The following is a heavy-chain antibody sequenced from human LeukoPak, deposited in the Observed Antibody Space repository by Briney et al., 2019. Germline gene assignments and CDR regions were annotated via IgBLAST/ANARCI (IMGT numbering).Heavy chain of an antibody. Sequence: GRSLRLSCAASGFTFSSYSMNWVRQAPGRGLEWVSSISSSSSYIYYADSVKGRFTISRDNAKNSLYLQMNSLRAEDTAVYYCARSADMITFGGVILPINFDYWGQGTLVTVSS. CDR2: ISSSSSYI. D-gene: IGHD3-16*01. V-gene: IGHV3-21*01. CDR1: GFTFSSYS. CDR3: ARSADMITFGGVILPINFDY. J-gene: IGHJ4*02.